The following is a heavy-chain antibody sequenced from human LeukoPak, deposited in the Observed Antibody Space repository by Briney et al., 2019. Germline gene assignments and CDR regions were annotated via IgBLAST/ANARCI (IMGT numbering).Heavy chain of an antibody. CDR2: MYPGDSDT. CDR3: ARESWGDFDI. J-gene: IGHJ3*02. V-gene: IGHV5-51*01. Sequence: GESLEISCKGSGYSFTYYWIGWVRQMPGKGLEWMGIMYPGDSDTRYSPSLQGQVTISADKSISTAYLQWSSLKASDTAMYYCARESWGDFDIWGQGTMVTVSS. D-gene: IGHD3-16*01. CDR1: GYSFTYYW.